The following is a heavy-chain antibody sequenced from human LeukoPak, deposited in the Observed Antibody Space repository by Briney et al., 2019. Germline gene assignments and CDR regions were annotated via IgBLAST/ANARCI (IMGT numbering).Heavy chain of an antibody. J-gene: IGHJ4*02. Sequence: SETLSLTCAVSGGSFNDNYWTWIRQPPGKGLEWIGEINHSGNSNYNPSLKSRATISVDTSKNQFSLRLSSVTAADTAVYYCARVTGYMTEDYFDYWGQGTLITVSS. CDR2: INHSGNS. CDR3: ARVTGYMTEDYFDY. V-gene: IGHV4-34*01. D-gene: IGHD6-13*01. CDR1: GGSFNDNY.